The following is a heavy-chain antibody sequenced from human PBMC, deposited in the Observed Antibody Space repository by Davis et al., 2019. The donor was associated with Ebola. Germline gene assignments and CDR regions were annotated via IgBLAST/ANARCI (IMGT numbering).Heavy chain of an antibody. CDR3: AKAQGSRRYFDY. D-gene: IGHD6-6*01. V-gene: IGHV3-30-3*01. Sequence: PGGSLRLSCAASGFTFSSYAMHWVRQAPGKGLEWVAVISYDGSNKYYADSVKGRFTISRDNSKSTLYLQMNSLRAEDTAVYYCAKAQGSRRYFDYWGQGTLVTVSS. J-gene: IGHJ4*02. CDR2: ISYDGSNK. CDR1: GFTFSSYA.